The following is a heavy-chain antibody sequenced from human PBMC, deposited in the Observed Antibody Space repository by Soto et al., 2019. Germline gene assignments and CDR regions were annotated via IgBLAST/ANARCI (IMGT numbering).Heavy chain of an antibody. D-gene: IGHD5-12*01. V-gene: IGHV4-61*01. CDR1: GGSVSSRSSY. CDR3: GRDQKVDIDLGGYYYYDMDV. J-gene: IGHJ6*02. CDR2: IYYSGTT. Sequence: VQLLESGPGLVEPSETLSLTCTVSGGSVSSRSSYWSWIRQPPGQGLEWIGNIYYSGTTNYNPSLASRVSISLDTSKNQFSLKLSSVTAADTAVYYCGRDQKVDIDLGGYYYYDMDVWGPGATVTVSS.